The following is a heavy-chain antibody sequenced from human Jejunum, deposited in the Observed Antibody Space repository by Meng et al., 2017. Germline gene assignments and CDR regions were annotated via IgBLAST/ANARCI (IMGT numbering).Heavy chain of an antibody. J-gene: IGHJ3*02. D-gene: IGHD1-14*01. V-gene: IGHV3-21*01. CDR1: GFTFRTSC. CDR3: ARSDGIGSYGFKI. Sequence: GESLKISCAASGFTFRTSCMDWVRQAPGKGLEWVASISWCSRYIYYADSVKGRFSISRDDANNFLYLQMTSLSADDTAVYYCARSDGIGSYGFKIWGQGTMVTVSS. CDR2: ISWCSRYI.